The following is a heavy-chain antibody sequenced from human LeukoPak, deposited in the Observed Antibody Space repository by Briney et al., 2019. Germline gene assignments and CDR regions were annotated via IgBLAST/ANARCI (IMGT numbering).Heavy chain of an antibody. J-gene: IGHJ4*02. Sequence: SQTLSLTCAVSGGSISSSSYYWGWIRQPPGKGLEWIGSIYYSGSTYYNPSLKSRVTISVDTSKNQFSLKLSSVTAADTAVYYCARGFRTNLRIDYWGQGTLVTVSS. CDR2: IYYSGST. CDR1: GGSISSSSYY. CDR3: ARGFRTNLRIDY. V-gene: IGHV4-39*07. D-gene: IGHD2-8*01.